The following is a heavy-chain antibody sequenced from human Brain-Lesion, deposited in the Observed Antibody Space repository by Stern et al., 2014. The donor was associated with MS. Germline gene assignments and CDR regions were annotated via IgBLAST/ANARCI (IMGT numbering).Heavy chain of an antibody. CDR3: ARDQRGITIFGVVTDYYYLGMDV. CDR2: VNPNTGGT. D-gene: IGHD3-3*01. CDR1: GYIFTGYY. J-gene: IGHJ6*02. V-gene: IGHV1-2*02. Sequence: VQLGESGAEVKKPGASVKVSCTTSGYIFTGYYIHWVRQAPGQGLEWMAWVNPNTGGTKYAQKFQGRVPISRDTPTSTAYGELSRLTSDDTAVYYCARDQRGITIFGVVTDYYYLGMDVWGQGTTVTVSS.